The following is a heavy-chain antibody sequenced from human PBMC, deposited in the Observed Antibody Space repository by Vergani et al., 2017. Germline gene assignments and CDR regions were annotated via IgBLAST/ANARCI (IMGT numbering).Heavy chain of an antibody. Sequence: EVKLGESGGGLVQPGRSLRLSCASSGFTFDDFAMHWARQAPGKGLEWVSGISWNSGSIGYADSVKGRFTISRDNAKNSLYLQMNSLRAEDTALYYCAKDHLVGRGGDYFDYWGQGTLVTVSS. V-gene: IGHV3-9*01. J-gene: IGHJ4*02. CDR1: GFTFDDFA. D-gene: IGHD1-26*01. CDR3: AKDHLVGRGGDYFDY. CDR2: ISWNSGSI.